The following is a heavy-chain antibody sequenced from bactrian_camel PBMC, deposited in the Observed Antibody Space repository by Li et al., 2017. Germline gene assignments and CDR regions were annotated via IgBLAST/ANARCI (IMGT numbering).Heavy chain of an antibody. CDR1: RYTFSAYC. D-gene: IGHD3*01. J-gene: IGHJ4*01. V-gene: IGHV3S9*01. Sequence: HVQLVESGGGSVRAGGSLTLSCDASRYTFSAYCMGWSRQDPGKEREGIAGIYTDVSRSYYADSVKGRFTISHDAAKNSVDLQMNSLKPDDTAVYYCAATGQMLSVAGCRTQGTQVTVS. CDR2: IYTDVSRS.